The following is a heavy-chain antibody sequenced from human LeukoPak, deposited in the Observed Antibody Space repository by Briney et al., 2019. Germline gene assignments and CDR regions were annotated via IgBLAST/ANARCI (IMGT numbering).Heavy chain of an antibody. Sequence: ASVKVSCEASGYTFTSYGISWVRQAPGQGLEWMGWISAYNGNTNYAQKLQGRVTMTTDTSTSTAYMELRSLRSDDTAVYYCARAFCGYSYGYGLDYWGQGTLVTVSS. D-gene: IGHD5-18*01. J-gene: IGHJ4*02. CDR3: ARAFCGYSYGYGLDY. CDR2: ISAYNGNT. CDR1: GYTFTSYG. V-gene: IGHV1-18*01.